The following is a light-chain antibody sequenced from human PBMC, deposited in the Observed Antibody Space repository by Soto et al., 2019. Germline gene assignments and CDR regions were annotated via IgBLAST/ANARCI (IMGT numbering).Light chain of an antibody. CDR2: DAV. J-gene: IGKJ1*01. V-gene: IGKV3-20*01. CDR1: HSVPKDY. Sequence: EIGLTQSPATLSLSPGERATLSCRASHSVPKDYLAWYQQKPGQPPRLIIDDAVNRATGVPDRFIGSGSGTAFTLTISRLEPEDFAVYYCHQCARSPLTFGQGTKVEIK. CDR3: HQCARSPLT.